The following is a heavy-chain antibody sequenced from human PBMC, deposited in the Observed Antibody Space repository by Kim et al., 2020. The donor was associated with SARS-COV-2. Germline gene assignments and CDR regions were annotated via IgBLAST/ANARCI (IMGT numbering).Heavy chain of an antibody. D-gene: IGHD3-10*01. Sequence: VKGRFTISRDNAKNSLYLQMNSLRAEDTAVYYCARDPLWYYYGSGSYQDYWGQGTLVTVSS. V-gene: IGHV3-11*05. CDR3: ARDPLWYYYGSGSYQDY. J-gene: IGHJ4*02.